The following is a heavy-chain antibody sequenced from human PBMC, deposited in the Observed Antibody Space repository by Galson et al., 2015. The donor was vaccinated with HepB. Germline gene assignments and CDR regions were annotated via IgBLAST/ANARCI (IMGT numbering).Heavy chain of an antibody. V-gene: IGHV3-49*03. CDR2: IRSEPHGGTA. Sequence: SLRLSCAASGFTFPDYAVTWFRQDPGKGLEWVVYIRSEPHGGTAELAASVKGRFTISRDNFNRVAYLQMDSMKTEDTAVYWCTRVVGPYQDFDFWGQGTLVTVSS. CDR3: TRVVGPYQDFDF. D-gene: IGHD3/OR15-3a*01. J-gene: IGHJ4*02. CDR1: GFTFPDYA.